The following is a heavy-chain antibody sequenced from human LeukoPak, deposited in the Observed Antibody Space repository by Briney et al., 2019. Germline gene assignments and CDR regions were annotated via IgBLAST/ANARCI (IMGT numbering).Heavy chain of an antibody. CDR2: ISGSGGST. V-gene: IGHV3-23*01. J-gene: IGHJ4*02. CDR3: AKDSSHIAAAALDY. D-gene: IGHD6-13*01. CDR1: GFTFSNYV. Sequence: AGSLTLTCAASGFTFSNYVMRWVRQAPGKGLERVSAISGSGGSTYYADSVKGRFTISRDNSKNTLYLQMNSLRAEDTAVYYCAKDSSHIAAAALDYWGQGTLVTVSS.